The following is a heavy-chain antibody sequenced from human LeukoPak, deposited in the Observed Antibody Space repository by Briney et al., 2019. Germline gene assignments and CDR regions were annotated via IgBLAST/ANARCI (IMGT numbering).Heavy chain of an antibody. CDR3: AKSGGYGLIDY. J-gene: IGHJ4*01. CDR2: ISPSGST. CDR1: GGSISGNHY. V-gene: IGHV4-61*02. Sequence: PSQTLSLTCTVSGGSISGNHYWSWIRQPAGKGLEWIGRISPSGSTKYNPSLKSRVTISVDTSKNQFSLRLSSVTAADSAMYYCAKSGGYGLIDYWGQGTLVTVSS. D-gene: IGHD1-26*01.